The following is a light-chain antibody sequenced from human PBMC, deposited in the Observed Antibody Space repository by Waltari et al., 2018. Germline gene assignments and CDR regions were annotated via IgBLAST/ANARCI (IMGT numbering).Light chain of an antibody. CDR3: CSYAGSSTLV. V-gene: IGLV2-23*01. Sequence: QSALTQPASVSGSPGQSITISCTGTSSDVGSYNLVSWYQQHPGKAPKLMIYEGSKRPSGVSNRFSGSKSVNTASPTISGLQAEDEADYYCCSYAGSSTLVFGGGTKLTVL. J-gene: IGLJ2*01. CDR2: EGS. CDR1: SSDVGSYNL.